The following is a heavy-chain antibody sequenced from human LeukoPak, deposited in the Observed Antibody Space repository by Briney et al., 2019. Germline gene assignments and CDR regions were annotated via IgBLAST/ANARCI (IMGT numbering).Heavy chain of an antibody. CDR3: ARVGIVATIPQSYYFDY. D-gene: IGHD5-12*01. V-gene: IGHV4-59*01. CDR1: GGSISSYY. CDR2: FYYSRST. Sequence: SETLSLTCTVSGGSISSYYWSWIRQPPGKGLEWIGYFYYSRSTNYNPSLKSRVTISVDTSKNQFSLKLSSVAAADTAVYYCARVGIVATIPQSYYFDYWGQGTLDTVYS. J-gene: IGHJ4*02.